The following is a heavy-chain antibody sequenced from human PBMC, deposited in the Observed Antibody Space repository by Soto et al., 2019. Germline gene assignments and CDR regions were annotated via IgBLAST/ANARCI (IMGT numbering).Heavy chain of an antibody. CDR1: GYSFSDYW. CDR2: IYPGASDS. CDR3: ARLAYSSDWYGGGFDF. D-gene: IGHD6-19*01. Sequence: GESLKISCKGSGYSFSDYWIAWVRQLPGKGLEWMAIIYPGASDSRFSPSFRDRVTISADKSINTAYLQYSGLEASDTAIYYCARLAYSSDWYGGGFDFWGQGTLVTVSS. J-gene: IGHJ4*02. V-gene: IGHV5-51*01.